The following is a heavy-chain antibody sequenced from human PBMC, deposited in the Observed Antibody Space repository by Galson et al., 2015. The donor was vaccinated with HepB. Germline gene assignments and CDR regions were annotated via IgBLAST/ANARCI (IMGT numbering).Heavy chain of an antibody. J-gene: IGHJ1*01. V-gene: IGHV3-30-3*01. Sequence: SLRLSCAASGFTFSSYAMHWVRQAPGKGLEWVAVISYDGSDKYYADSVKGRFTISRDNSKNTLYLQMNSPRAEDTAVYYCARGRVGYSSSWPQHWGQGTLVTVSS. D-gene: IGHD6-13*01. CDR3: ARGRVGYSSSWPQH. CDR2: ISYDGSDK. CDR1: GFTFSSYA.